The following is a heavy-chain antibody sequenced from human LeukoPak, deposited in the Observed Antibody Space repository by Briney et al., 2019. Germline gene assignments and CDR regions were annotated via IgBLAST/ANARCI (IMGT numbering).Heavy chain of an antibody. J-gene: IGHJ4*02. CDR3: ATYRPLTIAVAGRDY. D-gene: IGHD6-19*01. CDR2: ISGSGGST. V-gene: IGHV3-23*01. CDR1: GFTFSSYA. Sequence: GGSLRLSCAASGFTFSSYAMSWVRQAPGKGLGWVSAISGSGGSTYYADSVKGRFTISRDNSKNTLYLQMNSLRAEDTAVYYCATYRPLTIAVAGRDYWGQGTLVTVSS.